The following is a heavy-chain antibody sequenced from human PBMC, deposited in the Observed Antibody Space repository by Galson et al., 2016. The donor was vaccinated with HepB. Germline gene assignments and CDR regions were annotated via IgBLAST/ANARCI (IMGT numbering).Heavy chain of an antibody. V-gene: IGHV4-39*01. J-gene: IGHJ4*02. D-gene: IGHD1-14*01. CDR2: IYYSGST. CDR1: GGSISSSSYY. Sequence: SETLSLTCTVSGGSISSSSYYWGWIRQPPGKGLEYIGSIYYSGSTYYDPSLKSRVTISVDTSKNQFSLRLTSVTAADTAVYYCARNPGSTNHPYYLDYWGREPWSPSPQ. CDR3: ARNPGSTNHPYYLDY.